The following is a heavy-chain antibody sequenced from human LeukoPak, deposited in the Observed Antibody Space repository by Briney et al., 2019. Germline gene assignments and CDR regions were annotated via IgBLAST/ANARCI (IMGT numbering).Heavy chain of an antibody. D-gene: IGHD2-2*03. Sequence: PGGSLSLSCGASGFPFSIYSMNWVRQAPGGGLEWVSSISSWSNYIYYADSVKGRFTISRDNTKNSLYLQTNSLRAEGTAVYYSARDRGYCSSTSCYVRSGIDYWGQGTLVTVSS. CDR2: ISSWSNYI. CDR3: ARDRGYCSSTSCYVRSGIDY. V-gene: IGHV3-21*01. J-gene: IGHJ4*02. CDR1: GFPFSIYS.